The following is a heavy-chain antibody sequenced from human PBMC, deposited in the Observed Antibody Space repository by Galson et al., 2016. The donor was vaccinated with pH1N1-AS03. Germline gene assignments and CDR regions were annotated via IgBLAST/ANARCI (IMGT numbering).Heavy chain of an antibody. D-gene: IGHD3-10*01. CDR2: MYSRGDT. CDR3: ARLGLRDNNGYYGSGYDYYDK. Sequence: SETLSPTCTVSLGSISGYYWSWIRQPAGKRLEWIGRMYSRGDTRYGPSLDSRITMSVDTSKNQFFLSLQSVTAADTAVYYCARLGLRDNNGYYGSGYDYYDKWGQGILVTVSS. V-gene: IGHV4-4*07. CDR1: LGSISGYY. J-gene: IGHJ4*02.